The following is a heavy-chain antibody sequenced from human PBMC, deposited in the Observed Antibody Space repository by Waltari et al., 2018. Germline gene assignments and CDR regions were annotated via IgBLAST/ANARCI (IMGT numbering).Heavy chain of an antibody. CDR3: ASPLLSGSHAFDI. CDR1: VGSFSGYS. CDR2: INHSGST. V-gene: IGHV4-34*01. D-gene: IGHD3-22*01. Sequence: QVQLQQWGAGLLKPSETLSLTCAVYVGSFSGYSWSWIRQPLGKGLEWIGEINHSGSTNYNPSLKSRVTISVDTSKNQFSLKLSSVTAADTAVYYCASPLLSGSHAFDIWGQGTMVTVSS. J-gene: IGHJ3*02.